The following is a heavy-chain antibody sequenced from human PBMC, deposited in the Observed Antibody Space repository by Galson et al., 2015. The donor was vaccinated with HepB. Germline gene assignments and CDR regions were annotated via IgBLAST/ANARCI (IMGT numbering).Heavy chain of an antibody. J-gene: IGHJ3*02. D-gene: IGHD1-26*01. CDR1: GYSFTSNW. V-gene: IGHV5-51*01. Sequence: QSGAEVKEPGESLKISCKASGYSFTSNWIGWVRHMPGKGLEWMGIIYPVDSETRYSPSFQGQVTISADRSIATAYLQWNSLEASDTALYYFARLRSGSCGDAFEIWGQWTMVTVSS. CDR2: IYPVDSET. CDR3: ARLRSGSCGDAFEI.